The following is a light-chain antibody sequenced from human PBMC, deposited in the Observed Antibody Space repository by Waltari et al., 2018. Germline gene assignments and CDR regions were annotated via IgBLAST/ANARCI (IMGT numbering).Light chain of an antibody. Sequence: QSALTQPPSASGSPGPSVPISCTGTRSDVGGYNYVSWYQQHPGKAPKVMIYEVSKRPSGVPDRFSGSKSGNTASLTVSGVQAEDEADYYCSSYGGSNNLVFGGGTKLTVL. CDR1: RSDVGGYNY. V-gene: IGLV2-8*01. J-gene: IGLJ3*02. CDR2: EVS. CDR3: SSYGGSNNLV.